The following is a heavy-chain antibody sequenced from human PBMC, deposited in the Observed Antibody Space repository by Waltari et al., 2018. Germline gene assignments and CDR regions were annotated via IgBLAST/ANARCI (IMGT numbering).Heavy chain of an antibody. V-gene: IGHV4-38-2*01. Sequence: QVQLQESGPGLVKPSETLSLTCAVSGYSISSGYYWGWIRQPPGKGLEWIGSIYHSGGTYTNPSLKSRVTISVDTSKNPFSLKLSSVTAADTAVYYCAGLGAPSGMDVWGQGTTVTVSS. CDR2: IYHSGGT. CDR1: GYSISSGYY. CDR3: AGLGAPSGMDV. D-gene: IGHD3-10*01. J-gene: IGHJ6*02.